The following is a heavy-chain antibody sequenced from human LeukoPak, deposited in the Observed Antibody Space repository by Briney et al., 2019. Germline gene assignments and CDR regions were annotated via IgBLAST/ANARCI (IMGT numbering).Heavy chain of an antibody. V-gene: IGHV3-21*01. Sequence: GGSLRLSCAASGFTFSSYSMNWVRQAPGKGLEWVSSISSSSSYIYYADSVKGRFTISRDNAENSLYLQMNSLRAEDTAVYYCARGDSSGYYHYWGQGTLVTVSS. CDR2: ISSSSSYI. CDR3: ARGDSSGYYHY. CDR1: GFTFSSYS. J-gene: IGHJ4*02. D-gene: IGHD3-22*01.